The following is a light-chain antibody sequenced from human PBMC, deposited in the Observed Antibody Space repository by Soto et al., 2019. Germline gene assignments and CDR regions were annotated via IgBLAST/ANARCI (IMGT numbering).Light chain of an antibody. CDR2: DVS. CDR1: SSDVGGYN. CDR3: SSYTSSSTLVV. V-gene: IGLV2-14*01. J-gene: IGLJ1*01. Sequence: QSVLTQPASVSGSPGQSITISCTGTSSDVGGYNYQQHPGKAPKLMIYDVSNRPSGVSNRFSGSKSGNTASLTISGLQAEDEADYYCSSYTSSSTLVVFGTGTKLTVL.